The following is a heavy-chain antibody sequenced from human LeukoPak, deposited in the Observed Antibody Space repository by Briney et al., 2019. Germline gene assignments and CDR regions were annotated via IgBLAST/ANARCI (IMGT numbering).Heavy chain of an antibody. D-gene: IGHD3-22*01. CDR2: ISGNDGRT. CDR3: AKSDSSGYYLGG. Sequence: PGGSLRLSCAASGFTFSTYAMSWVRQAPGKGLDWVSAISGNDGRTYYADSVKGRFTISRDNSKNTLYLQINSLRTEDTALYYCAKSDSSGYYLGGWGQGTLVTVSS. J-gene: IGHJ4*02. CDR1: GFTFSTYA. V-gene: IGHV3-23*01.